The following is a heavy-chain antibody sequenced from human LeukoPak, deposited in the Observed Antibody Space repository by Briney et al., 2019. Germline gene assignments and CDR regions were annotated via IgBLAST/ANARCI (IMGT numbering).Heavy chain of an antibody. CDR1: GFTFSSYA. Sequence: TGGSLRLSCAASGFTFSSYAMSWVRQAPGKGLEWVSGISGSGGSTYYADSVKGRFTISRDSSKNTLYLQMNSLRAEDTAVYYCAKAQPQWLVLGSFDYWGQGTLVTVSS. D-gene: IGHD6-19*01. J-gene: IGHJ4*02. CDR2: ISGSGGST. CDR3: AKAQPQWLVLGSFDY. V-gene: IGHV3-23*01.